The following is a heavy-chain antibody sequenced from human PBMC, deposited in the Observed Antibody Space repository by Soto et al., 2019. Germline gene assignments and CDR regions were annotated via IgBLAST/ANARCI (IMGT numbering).Heavy chain of an antibody. CDR1: GFTFDDYA. CDR3: AKGRVPSVEDYFDY. J-gene: IGHJ4*02. Sequence: EVQLVESGGGLVQPGRSLRLSCAASGFTFDDYAMHWVRQAPGKGLEWVSGISWNSGSIGYADSVKGRFTISRDNAKNSLYLQMNSLCGKDTALYYCAKGRVPSVEDYFDYWGQGTLVTVSS. CDR2: ISWNSGSI. V-gene: IGHV3-9*01.